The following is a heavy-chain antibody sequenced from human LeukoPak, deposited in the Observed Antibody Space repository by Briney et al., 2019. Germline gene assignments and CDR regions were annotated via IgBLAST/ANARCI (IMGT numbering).Heavy chain of an antibody. D-gene: IGHD5-18*01. CDR2: IYQSGST. V-gene: IGHV4-38-2*02. CDR3: ARDGYSYGHHYYYYYYMDV. J-gene: IGHJ6*03. CDR1: GYSIRNGYN. Sequence: SETLSLTCTVSGYSIRNGYNWGWIRLSPGKGLEWLGSIYQSGSTYDNPSLKSRVTLSIDTSKNQFSLKLTSVTAADTAVYYCARDGYSYGHHYYYYYYMDVWGKGTTVTISS.